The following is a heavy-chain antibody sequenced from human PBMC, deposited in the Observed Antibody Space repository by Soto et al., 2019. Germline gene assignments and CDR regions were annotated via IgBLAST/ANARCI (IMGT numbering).Heavy chain of an antibody. J-gene: IGHJ4*02. CDR1: GGSFSGYY. CDR3: ARGRMQGPIVVVPAALRY. D-gene: IGHD2-2*01. Sequence: QVQLQQWDAGLLKPSETLSLTCAVYGGSFSGYYWSWIRQPPGKGLEWIGEINHSGSTNYNPSLKSRVTISVDTSKNQFSLKLSSVTAADTAVYYCARGRMQGPIVVVPAALRYWGQGTLVTVSS. CDR2: INHSGST. V-gene: IGHV4-34*01.